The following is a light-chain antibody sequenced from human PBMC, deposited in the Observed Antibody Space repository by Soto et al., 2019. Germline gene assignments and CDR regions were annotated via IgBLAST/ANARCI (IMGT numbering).Light chain of an antibody. CDR1: QSISTH. J-gene: IGKJ1*01. V-gene: IGKV1-39*01. CDR2: AAS. CDR3: QQRGDTPPWT. Sequence: DIQMTQSPSSLSASVGDRVSITCRASQSISTHLSWYQQKPGKAPKLLIYAASSLQSWVPSRFTGSGSGTEFTLTITSLQPEDFATYYCQQRGDTPPWTFGQGTKVDIK.